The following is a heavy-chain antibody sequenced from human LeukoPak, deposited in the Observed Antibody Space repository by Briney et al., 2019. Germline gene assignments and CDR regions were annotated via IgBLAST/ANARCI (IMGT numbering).Heavy chain of an antibody. V-gene: IGHV4-59*01. D-gene: IGHD3-3*01. CDR3: ASRSSIWSGYQDTLYYFDS. J-gene: IGHJ4*02. Sequence: SETLSLTCTVSGGSISSYYWSWIRQPPGKRLEWIGHIYYSGSTNYNPSLKGRVTISVDTSKNQLSLKLSSVSAADTAVYYCASRSSIWSGYQDTLYYFDSWGQGTLVTVSS. CDR2: IYYSGST. CDR1: GGSISSYY.